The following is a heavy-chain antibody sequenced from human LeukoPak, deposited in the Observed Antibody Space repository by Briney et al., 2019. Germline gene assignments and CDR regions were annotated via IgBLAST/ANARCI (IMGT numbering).Heavy chain of an antibody. J-gene: IGHJ4*02. CDR3: ARAGNPGSVDY. CDR1: GFTFSSYW. V-gene: IGHV3-7*01. Sequence: GGSLRLSCAASGFTFSSYWMSWVRQAPGKGLEWVANIKEDGSEKYYVDSVKGRFTISRDNAKNSLYLQMNSLRAEDTAVYYCARAGNPGSVDYWGQGTLVTVSS. CDR2: IKEDGSEK. D-gene: IGHD1-14*01.